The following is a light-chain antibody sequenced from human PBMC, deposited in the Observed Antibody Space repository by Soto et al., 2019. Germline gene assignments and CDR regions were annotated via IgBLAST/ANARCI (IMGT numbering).Light chain of an antibody. Sequence: DIQMTQSPSTLSVSVGGRFTITCLASQTISSWLAWYQQKPGKAPKLLIYKASTLKSGVPSRFSGSGSGTEFTLTISSLQPDDFATYYCQHYNSYSEAFGQGTKVDI. CDR1: QTISSW. CDR2: KAS. J-gene: IGKJ1*01. CDR3: QHYNSYSEA. V-gene: IGKV1-5*03.